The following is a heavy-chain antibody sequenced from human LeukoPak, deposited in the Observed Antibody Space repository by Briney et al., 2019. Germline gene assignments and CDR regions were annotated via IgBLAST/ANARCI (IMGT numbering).Heavy chain of an antibody. CDR2: IHYTGTP. CDR1: GVSISNNSYY. Sequence: SETLSLTCTVSGVSISNNSYYWGWLRQPPGKGLEWIGAIHYTGTPYYNPSLKSRVTISVDTSKNQFSLKLTSVTAADTAVFYCATLVRSGSYYWRWFDPWGQGTLVTVSS. D-gene: IGHD1-26*01. V-gene: IGHV4-39*07. CDR3: ATLVRSGSYYWRWFDP. J-gene: IGHJ5*02.